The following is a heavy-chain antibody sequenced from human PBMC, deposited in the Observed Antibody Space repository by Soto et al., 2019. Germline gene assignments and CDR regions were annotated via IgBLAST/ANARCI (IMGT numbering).Heavy chain of an antibody. CDR2: INPNSGGT. J-gene: IGHJ4*02. V-gene: IGHV1-2*02. Sequence: ASVKVSCKASGYTFTGYYMHWVRQAPGQGLEWMGRINPNSGGTNYAQKFQGRVTMTRDTSISTAYMELSRLGSDDTAVYYCARGGGSGWYKVYFFDYWGQGTLVTVSS. CDR3: ARGGGSGWYKVYFFDY. D-gene: IGHD6-19*01. CDR1: GYTFTGYY.